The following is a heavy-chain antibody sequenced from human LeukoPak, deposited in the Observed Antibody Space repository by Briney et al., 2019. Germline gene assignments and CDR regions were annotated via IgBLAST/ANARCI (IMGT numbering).Heavy chain of an antibody. V-gene: IGHV3-30-3*01. CDR2: ISYDGITK. Sequence: PGGSLRLSCAASGFTFSDCSMHWVRQAPGKGLEWVAVISYDGITKYYADSVKGRFTISRENSKNTLYLQMNSLRGEDTAVYYCASGPLTGTTNYWGQGTLVTVPS. J-gene: IGHJ4*02. CDR3: ASGPLTGTTNY. CDR1: GFTFSDCS. D-gene: IGHD1-7*01.